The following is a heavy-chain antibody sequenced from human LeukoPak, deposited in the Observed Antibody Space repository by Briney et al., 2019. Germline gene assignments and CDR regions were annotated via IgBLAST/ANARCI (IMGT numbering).Heavy chain of an antibody. CDR1: GFTFSHYW. V-gene: IGHV3-74*01. Sequence: GGSLRLSCAASGFTFSHYWMHWVRQAPGKGLVWVSHINTDGSSRTYADSVKGRFTISRDNAKNTLYLQMNSLRAEDTAVYYCAREGAPSDSSGYYYAEFDYWGQGTLVTVSS. J-gene: IGHJ4*02. D-gene: IGHD3-22*01. CDR2: INTDGSSR. CDR3: AREGAPSDSSGYYYAEFDY.